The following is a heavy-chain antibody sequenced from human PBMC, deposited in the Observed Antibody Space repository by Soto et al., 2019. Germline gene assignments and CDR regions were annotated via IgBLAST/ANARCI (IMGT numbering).Heavy chain of an antibody. CDR2: IYSSGTT. Sequence: PSETLSLTCTVSGGSITSYYWSWVRQPAGKGLEWIGRIYSSGTTNYNPSLKSRVTLSVDTSKNQFSLKLSSVTAADTAVYYCARDVYGSRSNYFYYNGMDIWGQGTTVTVSS. CDR3: ARDVYGSRSNYFYYNGMDI. D-gene: IGHD3-10*01. J-gene: IGHJ6*02. CDR1: GGSITSYY. V-gene: IGHV4-4*07.